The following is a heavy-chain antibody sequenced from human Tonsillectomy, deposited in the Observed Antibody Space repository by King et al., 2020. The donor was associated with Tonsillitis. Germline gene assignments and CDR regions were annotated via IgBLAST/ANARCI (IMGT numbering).Heavy chain of an antibody. J-gene: IGHJ4*02. D-gene: IGHD6-13*01. CDR3: ARVALHSSSWHFDY. CDR1: GGSISSGGYY. CDR2: IYYSGST. V-gene: IGHV4-31*03. Sequence: VQLQESGPGLVKPSQTLSLTCSVSGGSISSGGYYWSWIRQHPGKGLEWIGYIYYSGSTYDNPSLKSRVTISVDTSKNQFSLKLTSVTAADTAVYYCARVALHSSSWHFDYWGQGTLVTVSS.